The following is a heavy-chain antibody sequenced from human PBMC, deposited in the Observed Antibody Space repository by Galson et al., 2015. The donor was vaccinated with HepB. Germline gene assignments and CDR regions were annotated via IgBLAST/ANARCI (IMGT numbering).Heavy chain of an antibody. V-gene: IGHV3-53*01. CDR3: AQLGTGY. CDR2: IHGGNNK. D-gene: IGHD6-13*01. J-gene: IGHJ4*02. Sequence: LSCAASGFSIRSHYMNWVRQAPGKGLEWVSLIHGGNNKYYADSVKGRFTISRDDSSNTLYLQMNSLRAEDTAVYYCAQLGTGYWGQGTLVTVSS. CDR1: GFSIRSHY.